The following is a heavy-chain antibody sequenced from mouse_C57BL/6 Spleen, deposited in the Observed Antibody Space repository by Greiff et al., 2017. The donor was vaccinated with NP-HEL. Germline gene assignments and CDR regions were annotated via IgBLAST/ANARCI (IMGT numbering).Heavy chain of an antibody. D-gene: IGHD1-1*01. CDR2: LHPSDSDN. CDR1: GYTFTSYW. CDR3: AIGGYGSSYWYFDV. J-gene: IGHJ1*03. V-gene: IGHV1-74*01. Sequence: QVQLKQPGAELVKPGASVKVSCKASGYTFTSYWMHWVKQRPGQGLEWIGRLHPSDSDNNYTQKLKGKATLTVDKSSSTAYMQLSSLTSEDSAVYYCAIGGYGSSYWYFDVWGTGTTVTVSS.